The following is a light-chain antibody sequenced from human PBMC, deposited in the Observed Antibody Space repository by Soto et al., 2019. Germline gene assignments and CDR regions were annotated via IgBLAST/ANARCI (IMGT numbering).Light chain of an antibody. CDR1: SSNIGNNY. CDR2: DNN. V-gene: IGLV1-51*01. CDR3: GTWYSSLSVEV. Sequence: QSVLTQPPSVSAAPGQKVTISCSGSSSNIGNNYVSWYQQLPGTAPKLLIYDNNKRPSGIPDRFSGSKSGTSATLGITGLQTGDEADYYCGTWYSSLSVEVFGGGTKLTVL. J-gene: IGLJ2*01.